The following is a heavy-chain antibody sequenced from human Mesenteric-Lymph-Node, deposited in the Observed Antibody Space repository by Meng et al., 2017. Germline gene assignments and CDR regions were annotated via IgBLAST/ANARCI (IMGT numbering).Heavy chain of an antibody. Sequence: SETLSLTCTVSDYSIISAHYWGWIRQPPGKGLEWIGSVYQSGSTYYNPSLKSRVTISVDTSKNQFSLNLNSVTAADTAMYYCATSSRGYSSTDETWGQGTLVTVSS. V-gene: IGHV4-38-2*02. CDR3: ATSSRGYSSTDET. D-gene: IGHD5-18*01. CDR1: DYSIISAHY. CDR2: VYQSGST. J-gene: IGHJ5*02.